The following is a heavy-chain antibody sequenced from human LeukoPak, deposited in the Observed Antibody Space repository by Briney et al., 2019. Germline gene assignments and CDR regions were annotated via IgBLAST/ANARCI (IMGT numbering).Heavy chain of an antibody. CDR1: GFTFSSYW. J-gene: IGHJ3*02. Sequence: GGSLRLSCAASGFTFSSYWMSWVRQAPGKGLEWVANIKQDGSEKYYVDSVKGRFTISRDNAKNSLYLQMNSLRAEDTAVYYCARPPPGSYADAFDIWGQGTMVTVSS. D-gene: IGHD1-26*01. V-gene: IGHV3-7*01. CDR2: IKQDGSEK. CDR3: ARPPPGSYADAFDI.